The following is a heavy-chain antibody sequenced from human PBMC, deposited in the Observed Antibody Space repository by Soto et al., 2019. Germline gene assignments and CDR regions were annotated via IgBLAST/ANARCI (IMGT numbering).Heavy chain of an antibody. CDR1: GFTFSSYG. CDR2: IWYDGSNK. D-gene: IGHD5-18*01. Sequence: GGSLRLSCAASGFTFSSYGMHWVRQAPGKGLEWVAVIWYDGSNKYYADSVKGRFTISRDNSKNTLYLQMNSLRAEDTAVYYCARERIQLEYYYYYGMDVWGQGTTVTVSS. CDR3: ARERIQLEYYYYYGMDV. J-gene: IGHJ6*02. V-gene: IGHV3-33*01.